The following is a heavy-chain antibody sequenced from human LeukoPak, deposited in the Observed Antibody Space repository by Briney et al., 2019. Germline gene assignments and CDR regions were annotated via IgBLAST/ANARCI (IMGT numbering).Heavy chain of an antibody. V-gene: IGHV1-2*02. Sequence: ASVKVSCKASGYTFTGYYMHWVRQAPGQGLEWMGWINPNSGGTNYAQKFQGRVTMTRDTSISTAYMELSRLRSDDTAVYYCARVGYYDTLTLAFDIWGQGTMVTVSS. CDR3: ARVGYYDTLTLAFDI. J-gene: IGHJ3*02. D-gene: IGHD3-9*01. CDR1: GYTFTGYY. CDR2: INPNSGGT.